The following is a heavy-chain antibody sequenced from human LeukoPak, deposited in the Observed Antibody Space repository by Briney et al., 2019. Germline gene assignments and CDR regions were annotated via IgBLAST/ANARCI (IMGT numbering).Heavy chain of an antibody. CDR2: IYPGDSDT. D-gene: IGHD3-9*01. CDR1: GSIFTGYW. V-gene: IGHV5-51*01. Sequence: GASLQISCEGSGSIFTGYWIGWGRPLPGKGLEWMGVIYPGDSDTRYSPSFQGQVTISADKSISTAYLQWSSLKASDTAMYYCARQTYDILTGYYLDYWGQGTLVTVSS. J-gene: IGHJ4*02. CDR3: ARQTYDILTGYYLDY.